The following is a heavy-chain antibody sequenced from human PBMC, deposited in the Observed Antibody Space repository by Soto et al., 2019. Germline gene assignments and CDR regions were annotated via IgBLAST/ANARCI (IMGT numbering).Heavy chain of an antibody. CDR2: IFWTNDV. J-gene: IGHJ4*02. D-gene: IGHD4-17*01. V-gene: IGHV2-5*01. CDR1: GFSLRSPGVG. Sequence: QITLKESGPPLVKPTQTLTLTCTLSGFSLRSPGVGVGWIRQTPGKALEWLALIFWTNDVRYSPSLRSRLTITKDTSKNQVVLTMTNVDPVDTGTYYCTHRRNVYSDSVAEFACWGQGTLVSVSS. CDR3: THRRNVYSDSVAEFAC.